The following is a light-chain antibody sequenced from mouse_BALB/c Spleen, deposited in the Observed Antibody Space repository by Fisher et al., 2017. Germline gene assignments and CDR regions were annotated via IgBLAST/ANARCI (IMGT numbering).Light chain of an antibody. CDR1: SSVSY. Sequence: IVMTQSPAIMSASPGEKVTITCSASSSVSYMHWFQQKPGTSPKLWIYSTSNLASEVPARFSGSGSGTSYSLTISRMEAEDAATYYCQQRSSYPYTFGGGTKLEIK. CDR2: STS. V-gene: IGKV4-57*01. J-gene: IGKJ2*01. CDR3: QQRSSYPYT.